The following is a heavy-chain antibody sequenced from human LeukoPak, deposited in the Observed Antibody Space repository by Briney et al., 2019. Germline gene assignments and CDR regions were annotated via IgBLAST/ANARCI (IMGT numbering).Heavy chain of an antibody. Sequence: SETLSLTCTVSGGSISSCYWSWIRQPPGKGLEWIGYIYYSGSTNYNPSLKSRVTISVDTSKNQFSLKLSSVTAADTAVYYCARKTSVVAAQNWFDPWGQGTLVTVSS. J-gene: IGHJ5*02. CDR2: IYYSGST. CDR1: GGSISSCY. D-gene: IGHD2-15*01. CDR3: ARKTSVVAAQNWFDP. V-gene: IGHV4-59*01.